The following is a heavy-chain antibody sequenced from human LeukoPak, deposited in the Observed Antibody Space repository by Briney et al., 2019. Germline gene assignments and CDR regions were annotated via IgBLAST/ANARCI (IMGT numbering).Heavy chain of an antibody. CDR1: GLTFSSYA. V-gene: IGHV3-23*01. Sequence: GGSLRLSCAASGLTFSSYAMSWVRQAPGKGLEWVSAISGSGGSTYYADSVKGRFTISRDNSKNTLYLQMNSLRAEDTAVYYCAKDTPYCSSTSCYTSHFDYWGQGTLVTVSS. J-gene: IGHJ4*02. CDR2: ISGSGGST. D-gene: IGHD2-2*02. CDR3: AKDTPYCSSTSCYTSHFDY.